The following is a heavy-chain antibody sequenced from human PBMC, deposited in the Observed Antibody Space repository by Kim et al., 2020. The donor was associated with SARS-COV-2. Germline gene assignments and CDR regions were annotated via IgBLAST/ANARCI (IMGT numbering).Heavy chain of an antibody. CDR2: ISSNGGST. Sequence: GGSLRLSCSASGFTFSSYAMHWVRQAPGKGLEYVSAISSNGGSTYYADSVKGRFTISRDNSKNTMYLQMSSLRAEDTAVYYCVKGGYSGSRWGPKFDYWGQGTLVTVSS. J-gene: IGHJ4*02. D-gene: IGHD1-26*01. V-gene: IGHV3-64D*09. CDR3: VKGGYSGSRWGPKFDY. CDR1: GFTFSSYA.